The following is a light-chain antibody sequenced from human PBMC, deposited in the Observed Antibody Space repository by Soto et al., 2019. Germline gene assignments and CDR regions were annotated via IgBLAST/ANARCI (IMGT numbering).Light chain of an antibody. J-gene: IGKJ1*01. CDR2: DAS. V-gene: IGKV3-15*01. CDR1: QSIGSC. Sequence: VVSKSPSTLPVSLGARATLSCRASQSIGSCLAWYQQKPGQPPKLLIYDASTLATDIPARFTGSGSGTEFTLTITGLQPEDFTTYYCQNYNSYSWTFGQGTKVDIK. CDR3: QNYNSYSWT.